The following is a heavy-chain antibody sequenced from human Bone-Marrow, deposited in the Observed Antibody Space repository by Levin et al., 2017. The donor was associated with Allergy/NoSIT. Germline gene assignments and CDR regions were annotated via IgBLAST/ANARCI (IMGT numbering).Heavy chain of an antibody. CDR3: AGIGNGGEWDSYGSGNIVNDAFDL. CDR2: ISYDGNDK. V-gene: IGHV3-30*03. Sequence: GESLKISCAGSGFAFSRYGIHWVRQAPGKGLELVAIISYDGNDKYYADSVKGRFTVSRDNSQNRVSLQMNSLRHEDTAIYHCAGIGNGGEWDSYGSGNIVNDAFDLWGQGTVVTVSS. CDR1: GFAFSRYG. D-gene: IGHD3-10*01. J-gene: IGHJ3*01.